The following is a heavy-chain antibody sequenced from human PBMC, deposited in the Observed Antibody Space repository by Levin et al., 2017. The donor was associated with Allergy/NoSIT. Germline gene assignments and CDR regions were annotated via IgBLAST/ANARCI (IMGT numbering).Heavy chain of an antibody. D-gene: IGHD2-15*01. Sequence: GGSLRLSCAASGFTFSGYWMHWVRQAPGKGLVWVSIINTDGSNTRYADSVKGRFTISRDNAKNTLYLQMNSLRAEDTAVYYCARDGGRNFDSWGQGTVVTVSS. J-gene: IGHJ4*02. CDR2: INTDGSNT. CDR1: GFTFSGYW. CDR3: ARDGGRNFDS. V-gene: IGHV3-74*01.